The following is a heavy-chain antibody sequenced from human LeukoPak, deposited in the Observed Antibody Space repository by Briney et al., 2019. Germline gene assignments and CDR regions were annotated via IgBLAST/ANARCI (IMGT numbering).Heavy chain of an antibody. V-gene: IGHV3-7*01. Sequence: GGSLRLSCAASGFTSSSYWMSWVRQTPGKGLEWVANIEQEGSEKYYVDSVKGRFTISRDNAKDSLYLLMNSLRAEDTAVYYCARVTDPHFYASGNFYSSDARAFDYWGQGTLVTVSS. J-gene: IGHJ4*02. CDR2: IEQEGSEK. D-gene: IGHD3-10*01. CDR3: ARVTDPHFYASGNFYSSDARAFDY. CDR1: GFTSSSYW.